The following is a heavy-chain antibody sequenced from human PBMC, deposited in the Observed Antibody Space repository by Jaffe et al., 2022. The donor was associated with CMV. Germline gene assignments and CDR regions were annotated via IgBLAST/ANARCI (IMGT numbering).Heavy chain of an antibody. Sequence: EVQLVESGGGLVQPGGSLRLSCAASGFTFSSYEMNWVRQAPGKGLEWVSYISSSGSTIYYADSVKGRFTISRDNAKNSLYLQMNSLRAEDTAVYYCARLPGIAVPYYYYYYMDVWGKGTTVTVSS. J-gene: IGHJ6*03. CDR2: ISSSGSTI. CDR3: ARLPGIAVPYYYYYYMDV. V-gene: IGHV3-48*03. CDR1: GFTFSSYE. D-gene: IGHD6-19*01.